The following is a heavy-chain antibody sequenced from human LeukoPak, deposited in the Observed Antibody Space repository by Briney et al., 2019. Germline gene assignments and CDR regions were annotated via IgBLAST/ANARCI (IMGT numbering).Heavy chain of an antibody. D-gene: IGHD1-14*01. V-gene: IGHV3-74*01. CDR1: GFTFSSYW. J-gene: IGHJ6*02. CDR3: ASFSEYV. Sequence: GGSLGVDCAASGFTFSSYWIHWVRQAPGKGLVWVSRIKSDGSSTSYADSVKGRFTISRDNAKNTLYLQMNSLRAEDTAVYYCASFSEYVWGQGTTVTVSS. CDR2: IKSDGSST.